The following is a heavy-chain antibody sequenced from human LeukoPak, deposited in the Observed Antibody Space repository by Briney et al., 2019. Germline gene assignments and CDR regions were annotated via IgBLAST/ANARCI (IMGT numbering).Heavy chain of an antibody. CDR3: AKVTDGGVVIIMFDY. CDR1: GFTFSSYA. D-gene: IGHD3-3*01. CDR2: ISGSGGST. J-gene: IGHJ4*02. V-gene: IGHV3-23*01. Sequence: GGSLRPSCAASGFTFSSYAMSWVRQAPGKGLEWVSAISGSGGSTYYADSVKGRFTISRDNSKNTLYLQMNSLRAEDTAVYYCAKVTDGGVVIIMFDYWGQGTLVTVSS.